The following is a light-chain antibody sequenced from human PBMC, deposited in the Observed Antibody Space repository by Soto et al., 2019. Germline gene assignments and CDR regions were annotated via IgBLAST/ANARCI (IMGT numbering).Light chain of an antibody. J-gene: IGKJ1*01. CDR3: QQYDSSLSWT. CDR2: GAS. CDR1: QSVSY. V-gene: IGKV3-20*01. Sequence: EIVLTQSPGTLSLSPGERATLSCRASQSVSYLGWYQQKPGQAPRLLIYGASSRATGIPDRFSGSGSGTDFTLTISRLEPEDFALYYCQQYDSSLSWTFGKGTRWIS.